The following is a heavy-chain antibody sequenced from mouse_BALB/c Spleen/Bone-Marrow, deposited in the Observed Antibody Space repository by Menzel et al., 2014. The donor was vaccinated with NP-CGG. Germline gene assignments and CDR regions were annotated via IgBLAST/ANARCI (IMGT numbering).Heavy chain of an antibody. CDR3: ARGHDGYRTWFAY. CDR1: GYSFTGYN. V-gene: IGHV1-39*01. Sequence: EVQLQESGPELEKPGASVKISCKASGYSFTGYNMNWVKQSNGKSLEWIGNIDPSYGGTTYNQKLKGKATLTVDKSSSTAYMQLKSLTSEDSAVYYCARGHDGYRTWFAYWGQGTLVTVSA. D-gene: IGHD2-3*01. CDR2: IDPSYGGT. J-gene: IGHJ3*01.